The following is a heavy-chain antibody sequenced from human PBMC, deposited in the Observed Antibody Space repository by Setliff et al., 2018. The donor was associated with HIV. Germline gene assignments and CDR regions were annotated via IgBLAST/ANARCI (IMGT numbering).Heavy chain of an antibody. V-gene: IGHV4-4*07. CDR3: ARSRSSGFDY. CDR1: GVSIDKNY. D-gene: IGHD2-8*02. Sequence: PSETLSLTCTVSGVSIDKNYWSWVRRPPGKGLEWIGRVYMSGKTNYSPSLKSRVTMSVDTSKNQFSLKLSSVTAADTAVYYCARSRSSGFDYWGQGTLVTVSS. CDR2: VYMSGKT. J-gene: IGHJ4*02.